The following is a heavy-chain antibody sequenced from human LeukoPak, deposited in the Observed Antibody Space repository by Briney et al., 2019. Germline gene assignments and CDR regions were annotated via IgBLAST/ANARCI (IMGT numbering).Heavy chain of an antibody. Sequence: GGSLRLSCAASGFTFSDYDMHWVRQATGKGLEWVSAIGTAGDTYYTGSVKGRFTISRENAKNSLYLQMNSLRAGDTAVHYCARVAKERVGGVYYFNYWGQGTLVTVSS. D-gene: IGHD1-1*01. CDR2: IGTAGDT. CDR1: GFTFSDYD. V-gene: IGHV3-13*01. J-gene: IGHJ4*02. CDR3: ARVAKERVGGVYYFNY.